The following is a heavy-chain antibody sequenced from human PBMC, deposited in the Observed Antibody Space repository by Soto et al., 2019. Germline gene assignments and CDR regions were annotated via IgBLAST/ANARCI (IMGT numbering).Heavy chain of an antibody. CDR3: AAPGSGYHYYYYYGMDV. CDR1: GCTFTSYG. J-gene: IGHJ6*02. Sequence: AGQVSCKASGCTFTSYGFSWVRQARGQRLEWIGWIVVGSGNTNYAQKFQERVTITRDMSTSTAYMELSSLRSEDTAVYYCAAPGSGYHYYYYYGMDVWGQGTTVTVSS. V-gene: IGHV1-58*01. D-gene: IGHD3-3*01. CDR2: IVVGSGNT.